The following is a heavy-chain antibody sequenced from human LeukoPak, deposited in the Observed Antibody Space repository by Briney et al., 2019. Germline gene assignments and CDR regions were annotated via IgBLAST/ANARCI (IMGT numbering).Heavy chain of an antibody. CDR2: INPNSGGT. J-gene: IGHJ3*02. Sequence: ASVKVSCKASGYTFTRYYMHWVRQAPGQGLEWMGWINPNSGGTNYAQKFQGRVTMTRYTSTSTAYMELSRLRSDDTAVYYCARDPRGYSSGWYSGAFDIWGQGTIVTVSS. V-gene: IGHV1-2*02. D-gene: IGHD6-19*01. CDR1: GYTFTRYY. CDR3: ARDPRGYSSGWYSGAFDI.